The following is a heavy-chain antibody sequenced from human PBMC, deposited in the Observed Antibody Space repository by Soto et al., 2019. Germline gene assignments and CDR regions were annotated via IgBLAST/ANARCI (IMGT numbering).Heavy chain of an antibody. D-gene: IGHD3-10*01. CDR2: ISGGGETT. CDR3: AFNSVSGSYYFDY. Sequence: EVQLLESGGGLVQPGGSLRLSCAASGFTFSSYAMWWVRQAPGKGLECVAAISGGGETTYYADSVKGRFTISRDNSKNPVSLLINSLRAEDSALYYCAFNSVSGSYYFDYWGQGTLVTVSS. V-gene: IGHV3-23*01. J-gene: IGHJ4*02. CDR1: GFTFSSYA.